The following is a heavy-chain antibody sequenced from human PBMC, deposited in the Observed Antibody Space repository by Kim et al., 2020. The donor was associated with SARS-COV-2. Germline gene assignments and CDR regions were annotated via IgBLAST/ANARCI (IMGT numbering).Heavy chain of an antibody. CDR1: GFTFTSSA. CDR2: IVVGSGNT. J-gene: IGHJ5*02. Sequence: SVKVSCKASGFTFTSSAVQWVRQARGQRLEWIGWIVVGSGNTNYAQKFEERVTITRDMSTSTAYMELSSLRSEDTAVYYCAADIGGDQLLRFDPWGQGTLVTVSS. CDR3: AADIGGDQLLRFDP. D-gene: IGHD2-2*01. V-gene: IGHV1-58*01.